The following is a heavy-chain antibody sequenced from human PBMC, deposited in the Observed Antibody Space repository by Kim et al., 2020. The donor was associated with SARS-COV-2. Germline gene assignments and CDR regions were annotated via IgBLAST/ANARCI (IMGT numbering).Heavy chain of an antibody. CDR1: GFIFSRHG. CDR3: AKAGGSGGFSGYFDY. CDR2: ITRSGSDT. J-gene: IGHJ4*02. D-gene: IGHD3-10*01. V-gene: IGHV3-23*01. Sequence: GGSLRLSCAASGFIFSRHGMNWVRQAPGKGLQWVSRITRSGSDTYYADSVRGRFTISRDNSENTVYLQMNSLRAEDTAIYYCAKAGGSGGFSGYFDYWGQGALVTVSS.